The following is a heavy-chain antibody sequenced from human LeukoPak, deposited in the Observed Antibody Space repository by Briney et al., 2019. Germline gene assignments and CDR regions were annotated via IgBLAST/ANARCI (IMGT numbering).Heavy chain of an antibody. J-gene: IGHJ5*02. V-gene: IGHV4-38-2*02. CDR1: GYSISSGYY. Sequence: NASETLSLTCTVSGYSISSGYYWGWIRQPPGKGLEWIGSIYHSGSTYYNPSLKSRVTISVDTSKNQFSLKLSSVTAADTAVYYCARDGLRYFDWLSGRWFDPWGQGTLVTVSS. CDR3: ARDGLRYFDWLSGRWFDP. CDR2: IYHSGST. D-gene: IGHD3-9*01.